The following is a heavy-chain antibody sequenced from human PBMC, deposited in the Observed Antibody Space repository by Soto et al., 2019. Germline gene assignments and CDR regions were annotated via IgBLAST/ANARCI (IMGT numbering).Heavy chain of an antibody. CDR1: GYSFTSYG. Sequence: QVQLVQSGAEVKKPGASVKVSCKASGYSFTSYGISWVRQAPGQGLEWMGWISAYNGNRKYAQKFQGRVTMTTDTTTSTAYMELRSLRSDDTAVYYGARDLGGFPDYWGQGTLVTVSS. CDR2: ISAYNGNR. J-gene: IGHJ4*02. D-gene: IGHD5-12*01. CDR3: ARDLGGFPDY. V-gene: IGHV1-18*01.